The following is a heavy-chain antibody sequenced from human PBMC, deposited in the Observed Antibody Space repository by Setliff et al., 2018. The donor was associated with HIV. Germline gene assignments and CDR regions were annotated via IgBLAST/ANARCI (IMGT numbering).Heavy chain of an antibody. J-gene: IGHJ4*02. CDR2: INPSDGNR. D-gene: IGHD3-3*01. Sequence: GASVKVSCKASGYTFTSYKMHWVRQAPGQGLEWMGIINPSDGNRGYAQKFQGRVTMTRDTSITTAFMELSSLRSEDTAVYYCVRGTRYDFWSNYLTDYYFDYWGQGTLVTVSS. V-gene: IGHV1-46*01. CDR3: VRGTRYDFWSNYLTDYYFDY. CDR1: GYTFTSYK.